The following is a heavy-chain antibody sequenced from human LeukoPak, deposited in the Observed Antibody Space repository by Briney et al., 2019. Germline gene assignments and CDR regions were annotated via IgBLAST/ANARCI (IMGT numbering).Heavy chain of an antibody. Sequence: GGSLRLSCAASGFTVSSYWMSWVSQAPRKGLEAVANIKQDGSEKYYVASVKSRFTISRDNAKNSLYLQMNSLRAEDTAVYYCARGLPVVPAAIYYYYGMDVWGQGTTVTVSS. D-gene: IGHD2-2*01. CDR1: GFTVSSYW. CDR3: ARGLPVVPAAIYYYYGMDV. J-gene: IGHJ6*02. V-gene: IGHV3-7*01. CDR2: IKQDGSEK.